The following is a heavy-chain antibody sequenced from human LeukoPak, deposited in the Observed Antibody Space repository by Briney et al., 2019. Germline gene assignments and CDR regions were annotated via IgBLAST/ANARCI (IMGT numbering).Heavy chain of an antibody. V-gene: IGHV4-59*01. J-gene: IGHJ4*02. CDR3: ARWGHFDTSGYFVVDY. CDR2: IHYSEST. Sequence: SETLSLTCSISDGSISSYYWNWIRQSPGKGLEWIGHIHYSESTHYNPSLQSRVSISIDTSKNHFSLKLRSVTAVDTAVYYCARWGHFDTSGYFVVDYWGQGTLVTVSS. CDR1: DGSISSYY. D-gene: IGHD3-22*01.